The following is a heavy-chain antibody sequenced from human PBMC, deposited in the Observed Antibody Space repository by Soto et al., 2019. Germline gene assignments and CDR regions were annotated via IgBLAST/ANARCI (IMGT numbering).Heavy chain of an antibody. J-gene: IGHJ5*02. CDR2: ISGSGGST. CDR3: AKVMVKNWFDP. V-gene: IGHV3-23*01. CDR1: GFTFSSYA. D-gene: IGHD5-18*01. Sequence: HPGGSLRLSCAASGFTFSSYAMSWVRQAPGKGLEWVSGISGSGGSTYYADSVKGRFTISRENSKNTLYLQMNSLRADDTAVYYCAKVMVKNWFDPWGQGTLVTVSS.